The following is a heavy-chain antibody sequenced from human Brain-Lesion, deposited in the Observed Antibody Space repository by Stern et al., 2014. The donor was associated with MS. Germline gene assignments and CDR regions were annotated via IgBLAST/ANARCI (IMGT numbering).Heavy chain of an antibody. CDR2: IYYSGFT. V-gene: IGHV4-39*01. J-gene: IGHJ4*02. D-gene: IGHD1-26*01. CDR3: ARHDSVPRPSQLYSARDRGPGYFDY. CDR1: GGSISSSTYY. Sequence: KESGPGLVKPSETLSLTCTVSGGSISSSTYYWAWIRQPPGKGLEWIGNIYYSGFTYYNPSLKSRVTISVDMSKNQFSLKLSSVPAADTAIYYCARHDSVPRPSQLYSARDRGPGYFDYWGQGTLVTVSS.